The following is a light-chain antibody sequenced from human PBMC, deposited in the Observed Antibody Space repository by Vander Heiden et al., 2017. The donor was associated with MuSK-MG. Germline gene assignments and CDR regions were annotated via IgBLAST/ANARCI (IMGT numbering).Light chain of an antibody. CDR1: QSISSY. J-gene: IGKJ2*01. Sequence: DIQMTQSPSSLSASVGDRVTITCRASQSISSYLNWYLQKPGKAPKLLIYAASSLQSGVPSRFSGSGSGTDFTLTISSLQPEDSASYYCQQNNSTPPYTCGQGTKLEIK. CDR3: QQNNSTPPYT. CDR2: AAS. V-gene: IGKV1-39*01.